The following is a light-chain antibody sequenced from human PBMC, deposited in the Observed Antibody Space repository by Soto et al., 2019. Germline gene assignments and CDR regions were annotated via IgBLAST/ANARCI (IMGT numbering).Light chain of an antibody. CDR2: RNN. J-gene: IGLJ2*01. CDR1: SSNIGSNY. Sequence: QSVLTQPPSGSGTPGQRVTIYCSGSSSNIGSNYVYWYQQLPGTAPKLLISRNNQRPSGVPDRFSGSKSGTSASLAISGLRSEDEADYYCAAWDDSLSGPVFGGGTKLTVL. CDR3: AAWDDSLSGPV. V-gene: IGLV1-47*01.